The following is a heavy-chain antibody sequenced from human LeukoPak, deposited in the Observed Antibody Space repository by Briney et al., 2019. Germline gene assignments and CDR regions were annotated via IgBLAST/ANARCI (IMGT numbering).Heavy chain of an antibody. Sequence: PGGSLRLSCAASGFTFSSYAMHWVRQAPGKGLEWVAVIWYDGSNKYYADSVKGRFTISRDNSKNTLYLQMNSLRAEDTAVYYCARGVSGGSPDYWGQGTLVTVSS. D-gene: IGHD1-26*01. CDR2: IWYDGSNK. J-gene: IGHJ4*02. CDR1: GFTFSSYA. V-gene: IGHV3-33*08. CDR3: ARGVSGGSPDY.